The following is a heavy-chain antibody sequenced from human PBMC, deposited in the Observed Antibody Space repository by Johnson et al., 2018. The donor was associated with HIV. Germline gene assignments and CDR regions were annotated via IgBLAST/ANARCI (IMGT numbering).Heavy chain of an antibody. D-gene: IGHD6-13*01. CDR1: GFTFDDYG. CDR2: INWNGGST. J-gene: IGHJ3*02. Sequence: MLLVESGGGVVRPGGSLRLSCAASGFTFDDYGMNWVRQGPGKGLEWVSGINWNGGSTGYADSVKGRFTISRDKAKNSLYLQMNSLRAEDTALYYCAREDGDSSSWAGAFDIWGQGTMVTVSS. V-gene: IGHV3-20*04. CDR3: AREDGDSSSWAGAFDI.